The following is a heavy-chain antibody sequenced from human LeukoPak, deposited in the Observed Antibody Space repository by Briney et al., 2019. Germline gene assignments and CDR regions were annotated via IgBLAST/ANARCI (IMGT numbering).Heavy chain of an antibody. CDR3: AKVGGTYHYFDY. CDR2: ISGSGDST. V-gene: IGHV3-23*01. Sequence: GGSLRLSCAASGFTFSNYGMNWVRQAPGKGLEWVSAISGSGDSTYYADSVRGRFTISRDNSKNTLYLQMNSLRAEDTAVYYCAKVGGTYHYFDYWGQGTLVTVSS. D-gene: IGHD1-26*01. J-gene: IGHJ4*02. CDR1: GFTFSNYG.